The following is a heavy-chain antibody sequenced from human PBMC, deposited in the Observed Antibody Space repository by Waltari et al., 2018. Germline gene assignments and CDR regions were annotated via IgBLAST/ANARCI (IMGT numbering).Heavy chain of an antibody. CDR2: IYPGDSDT. CDR3: ARSDIGYCSSTSCPPPFDY. J-gene: IGHJ4*02. V-gene: IGHV5-51*01. Sequence: EVQLVQSGAEVKKPGESLQISCKGSGYSFTSYWIGWVRQLPGTGLEWMGIIYPGDSDTRYSPSFQGQVTISADKSISTAYLQWSSLKASDTAMYYCARSDIGYCSSTSCPPPFDYWGQGTLVTVSS. CDR1: GYSFTSYW. D-gene: IGHD2-2*01.